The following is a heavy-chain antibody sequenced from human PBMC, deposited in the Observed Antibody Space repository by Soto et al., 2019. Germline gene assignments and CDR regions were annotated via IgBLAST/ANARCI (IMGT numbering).Heavy chain of an antibody. Sequence: DVQLLESGGGLVQPGGSLRLSCAASGFTFSNYAMNWVRQAPGKGLEWVSSISGTGGNTYYADSVKGRFAISRDNSKNTVFLQMSSLRGYDTALYYCARREMMLGYVYHGMDVWGQGTTVTVSS. CDR3: ARREMMLGYVYHGMDV. D-gene: IGHD3-16*01. J-gene: IGHJ6*02. CDR2: ISGTGGNT. V-gene: IGHV3-23*01. CDR1: GFTFSNYA.